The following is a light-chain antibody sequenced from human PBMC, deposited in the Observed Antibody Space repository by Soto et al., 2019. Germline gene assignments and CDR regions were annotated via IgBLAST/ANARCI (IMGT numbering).Light chain of an antibody. J-gene: IGLJ2*01. CDR2: EVI. Sequence: QSVLTQPASVSGSPGQSITISCTGTSSDVGAAFNYVSWYQQHPGKAPKLMIFEVINRPSGVSNRFSGSKSGNTASLTISGLQAEDEADYYCSSWTRRSTIIFGGGTKVTV. CDR3: SSWTRRSTII. V-gene: IGLV2-14*01. CDR1: SSDVGAAFNY.